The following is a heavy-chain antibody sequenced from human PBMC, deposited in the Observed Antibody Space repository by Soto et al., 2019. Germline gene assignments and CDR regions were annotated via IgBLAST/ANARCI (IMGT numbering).Heavy chain of an antibody. D-gene: IGHD6-13*01. J-gene: IGHJ6*02. CDR1: GYTFTSYY. CDR2: INPRGGIT. CDR3: ASSPAYGSSWYGIPPDLSHGMDV. V-gene: IGHV1-46*01. Sequence: ASVKVSCKASGYTFTSYYIHWVRQAPGQGLEWMGIINPRGGITTYAQKFQGRLTMTGDTSTSTVYMELSSLTSEDTAMYHCASSPAYGSSWYGIPPDLSHGMDVWGQGTTVT.